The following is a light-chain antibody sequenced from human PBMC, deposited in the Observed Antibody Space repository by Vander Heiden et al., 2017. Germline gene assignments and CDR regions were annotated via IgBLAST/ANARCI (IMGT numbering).Light chain of an antibody. CDR1: QGIGNY. CDR2: SAS. J-gene: IGKJ4*01. V-gene: IGKV1-17*03. Sequence: DIQMTQSPSAMSTSVGDRVIITCRASQGIGNYLAWFQQKPGEVPKLLISSASRLQSGVPSRFSGSGSGTGFTLTISSLQPEDFATYYCLQHNSFPLTFGGGTKVEI. CDR3: LQHNSFPLT.